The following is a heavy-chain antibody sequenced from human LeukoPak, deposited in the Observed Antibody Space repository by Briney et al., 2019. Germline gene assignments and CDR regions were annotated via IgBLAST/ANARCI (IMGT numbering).Heavy chain of an antibody. CDR1: GYTFTGYY. V-gene: IGHV1-2*02. Sequence: GASVKVSCKASGYTFTGYYMHWVRQAPGQGLEWMGWISPNSGGTNYAQKFQGRVTMTGDKSINIAYMELSRLRSDDTALYYCARDRRGVGFCSGGSCPDAFDIWGQGTMVTVSS. CDR2: ISPNSGGT. J-gene: IGHJ3*02. CDR3: ARDRRGVGFCSGGSCPDAFDI. D-gene: IGHD2-15*01.